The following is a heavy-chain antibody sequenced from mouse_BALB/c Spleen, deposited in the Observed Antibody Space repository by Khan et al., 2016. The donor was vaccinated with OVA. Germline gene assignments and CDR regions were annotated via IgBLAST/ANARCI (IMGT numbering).Heavy chain of an antibody. CDR3: ACERREFAY. Sequence: VQLQESGPSLVKPSQTLSLTCSVTGDSTTSGYWNWIRKFPGNKLEYMGYISYSGNTHYNPSLQSRISITRDTSKSQHYLQLNSVTTEDTATYFWACERREFAYWGQGTMVAVSA. CDR2: ISYSGNT. CDR1: GDSTTSGY. D-gene: IGHD2-12*01. J-gene: IGHJ3*01. V-gene: IGHV3-8*02.